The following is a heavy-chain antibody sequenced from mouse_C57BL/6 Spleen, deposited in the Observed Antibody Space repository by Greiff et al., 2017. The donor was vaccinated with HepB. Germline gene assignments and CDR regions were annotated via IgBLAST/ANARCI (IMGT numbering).Heavy chain of an antibody. Sequence: VQLQQPGAELVRPGSSVKLSCKASGYTFTSYWMDWVKQRPGQGLEWIGNIYPSDSETHYNQKFKDKATLTVDKSSSTAYMQRRSLTSEDSAVYYCARDYQATAMDYWGQGTSVTVSS. CDR2: IYPSDSET. V-gene: IGHV1-61*01. D-gene: IGHD3-2*02. CDR1: GYTFTSYW. CDR3: ARDYQATAMDY. J-gene: IGHJ4*01.